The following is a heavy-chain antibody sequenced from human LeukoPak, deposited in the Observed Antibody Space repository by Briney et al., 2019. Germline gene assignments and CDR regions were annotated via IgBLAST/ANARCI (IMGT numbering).Heavy chain of an antibody. CDR1: GYTFTNYY. CDR2: IKPYTGST. J-gene: IGHJ4*02. Sequence: ASVKVSCKSSGYTFTNYYIHWVRPAPGQGLEWMGWIKPYTGSTSYAQKFQGRGTMTRNTSFSTAYMDVTTMRSDDTAVYYCATMGAKTFDHWGQGTLVTVSS. CDR3: ATMGAKTFDH. D-gene: IGHD1-26*01. V-gene: IGHV1-2*02.